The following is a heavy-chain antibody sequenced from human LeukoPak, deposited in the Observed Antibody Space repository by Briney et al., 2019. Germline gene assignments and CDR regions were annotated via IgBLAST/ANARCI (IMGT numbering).Heavy chain of an antibody. V-gene: IGHV4-30-2*01. CDR1: GGSISSGGYY. D-gene: IGHD1-7*01. CDR3: ARGLHGGTPDY. J-gene: IGHJ4*02. Sequence: PSETLSLTCTVSGGSISSGGYYWRWLRQPPGKGLEWIGHMYHSGSTYYNPSLKSRVTISVDTSKNQFSLKLSSVTAADTAVYYCARGLHGGTPDYWGQGTLVTVSS. CDR2: MYHSGST.